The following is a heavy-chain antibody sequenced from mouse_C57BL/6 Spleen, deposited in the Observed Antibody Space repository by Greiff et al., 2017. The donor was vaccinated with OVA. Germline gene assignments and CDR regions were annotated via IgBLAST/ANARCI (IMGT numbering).Heavy chain of an antibody. J-gene: IGHJ2*01. CDR1: GYSFTGYF. CDR2: INPYNGDT. Sequence: EVKLMESGPELVKPGDSVKISCTASGYSFTGYFMNWVMQSHGKSLEWIGRINPYNGDTFYNQKFKGKATLTVDKSSSTAHMELRSLTSEDSAVYYCARFGNYYFDDWGQGTTLTVSS. V-gene: IGHV1-20*01. D-gene: IGHD2-1*01. CDR3: ARFGNYYFDD.